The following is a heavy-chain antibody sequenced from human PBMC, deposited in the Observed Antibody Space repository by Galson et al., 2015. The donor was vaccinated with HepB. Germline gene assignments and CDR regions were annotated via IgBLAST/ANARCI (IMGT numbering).Heavy chain of an antibody. D-gene: IGHD3-3*01. CDR1: GFTFSTHN. Sequence: SLRLSCAASGFTFSTHNMNWVRQAPGKGLEWVSYIGSSGTTIIYADSVKGRFTISRDNAENSLYLQMSSLRDEDTAVYYCARDQALQFLEWLRPFDLWGQGTMVTVSS. CDR2: IGSSGTTI. V-gene: IGHV3-48*02. CDR3: ARDQALQFLEWLRPFDL. J-gene: IGHJ3*01.